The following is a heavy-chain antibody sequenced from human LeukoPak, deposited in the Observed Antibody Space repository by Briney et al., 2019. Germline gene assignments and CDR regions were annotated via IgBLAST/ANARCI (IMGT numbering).Heavy chain of an antibody. CDR2: INHSGST. CDR3: ARDPGSSWYYFDY. Sequence: SETLSLTCTVSGGSISSYYWSWIRQPPGKGLEWIGEINHSGSTNYNPSLKSRVTISVDTSKNQFSLKLSSVTAADTAVYYCARDPGSSWYYFDYWGQGTLVTVSS. D-gene: IGHD6-13*01. CDR1: GGSISSYY. V-gene: IGHV4-34*01. J-gene: IGHJ4*02.